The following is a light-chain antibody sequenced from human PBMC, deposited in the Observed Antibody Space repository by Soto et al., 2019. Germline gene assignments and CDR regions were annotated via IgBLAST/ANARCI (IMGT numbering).Light chain of an antibody. CDR1: QSISNY. J-gene: IGKJ2*01. V-gene: IGKV1-5*01. Sequence: DIQMTQSPSTLSASVGDRVSITCWASQSISNYLAWYQQKPGKAPKVVIYDASSLESGVPSRFSGTGSGTEFTLTISTLQPDDFATYYCQQYNTFTTLGQGTKLEIK. CDR3: QQYNTFTT. CDR2: DAS.